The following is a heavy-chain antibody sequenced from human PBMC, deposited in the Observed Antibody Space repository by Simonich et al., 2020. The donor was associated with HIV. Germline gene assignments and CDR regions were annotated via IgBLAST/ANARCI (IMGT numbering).Heavy chain of an antibody. CDR1: GGSFSTYY. CDR2: INHSGTT. V-gene: IGHV4-34*01. Sequence: QVQLQQWGAGLLKPSETLSLTCAVYGGSFSTYYWNWIRQSPGKGLEWIGEINHSGTTNYNPSLESRVTISLATSKNHFSLKLNSVTAADTAVYYCTTSYCSGGTCYWYFDLWGRGTLVTVSS. J-gene: IGHJ2*01. CDR3: TTSYCSGGTCYWYFDL. D-gene: IGHD2-15*01.